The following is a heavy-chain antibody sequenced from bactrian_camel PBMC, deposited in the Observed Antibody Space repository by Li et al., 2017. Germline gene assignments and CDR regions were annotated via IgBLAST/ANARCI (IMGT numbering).Heavy chain of an antibody. CDR2: IYVGDRST. J-gene: IGHJ6*01. D-gene: IGHD6*01. CDR1: GHSRGSNC. V-gene: IGHV3S54*01. Sequence: HVQLVESGGGSVQTGGSLRLSCVVSGHSRGSNCVGWYRLPPGRAPAEREGVATIYVGDRSTLYADSVKGRFTMFQDNASNTVYLQMNSLTPDDTAVYYCAAVSFGTCTVRAGVDDFGSWGQGTQVTVS. CDR3: AAVSFGTCTVRAGVDDFGS.